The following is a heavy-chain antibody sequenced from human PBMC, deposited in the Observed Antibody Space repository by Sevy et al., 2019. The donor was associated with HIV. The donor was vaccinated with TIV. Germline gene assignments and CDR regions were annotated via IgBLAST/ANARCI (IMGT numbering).Heavy chain of an antibody. Sequence: GGSLRLSCAASGFTFSGSTMHWVRQASGKGLEWVGRIRSKANTYVTAYAASVKGRFSISRDDSKNTAYLQMNSLKTVDTAEYYCSRQVVAVAGDYFDYWGQGTLVTVSS. CDR2: IRSKANTYVT. CDR3: SRQVVAVAGDYFDY. CDR1: GFTFSGST. V-gene: IGHV3-73*01. J-gene: IGHJ4*02. D-gene: IGHD6-19*01.